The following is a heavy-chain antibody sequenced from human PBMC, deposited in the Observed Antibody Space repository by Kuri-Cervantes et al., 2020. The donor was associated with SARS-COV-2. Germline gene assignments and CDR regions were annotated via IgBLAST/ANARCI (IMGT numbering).Heavy chain of an antibody. Sequence: GSLRLSCTVSGGSISSYYRSWIRQPPGKGLEWIGYLYYSGSTNYNPSLKSRVTISVDTSKNQISLKLSSVTAADTAVYYCARVPYGTLQYFDYWGQGTLVTVSS. CDR1: GGSISSYY. V-gene: IGHV4-59*01. J-gene: IGHJ4*02. CDR2: LYYSGST. CDR3: ARVPYGTLQYFDY. D-gene: IGHD4-11*01.